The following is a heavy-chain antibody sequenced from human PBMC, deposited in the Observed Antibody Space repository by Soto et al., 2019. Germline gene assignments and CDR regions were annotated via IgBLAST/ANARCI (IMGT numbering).Heavy chain of an antibody. V-gene: IGHV4-39*01. CDR1: GESISSSSYY. D-gene: IGHD2-21*02. Sequence: SETLSLTCIVSGESISSSSYYWGWIRHPPGKGLEWIGSIYYSRRTYYNPSFKSRVTISIDTSKNQFSLKLSSVTATDTAVYYCARQRTTVVTQAYFDHWGQGALVTVSS. J-gene: IGHJ4*02. CDR3: ARQRTTVVTQAYFDH. CDR2: IYYSRRT.